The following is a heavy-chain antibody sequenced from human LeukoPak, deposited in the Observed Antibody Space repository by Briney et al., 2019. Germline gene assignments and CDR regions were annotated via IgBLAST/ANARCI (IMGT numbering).Heavy chain of an antibody. J-gene: IGHJ3*02. V-gene: IGHV3-7*01. CDR3: ARTWESYDSSGYYYYSDAFDI. CDR1: GFTFSSYA. D-gene: IGHD3-22*01. CDR2: IKQDGSEK. Sequence: GGSLRLSCAASGFTFSSYAMSWVRQAPGKGLEWVANIKQDGSEKYYVDSVKGRFTISRDNAKNSLYLQMNSLRAEDTAVYYCARTWESYDSSGYYYYSDAFDIWGQGTMVTVSS.